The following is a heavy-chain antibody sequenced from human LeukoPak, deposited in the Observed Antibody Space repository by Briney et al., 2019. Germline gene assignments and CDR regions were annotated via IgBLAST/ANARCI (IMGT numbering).Heavy chain of an antibody. V-gene: IGHV1-69*13. CDR1: GGTFSSYA. CDR3: ARGRYPAMGLDY. D-gene: IGHD5-18*01. Sequence: SVKVSCKASGGTFSSYAISWVRQAPGQGLEWMGGIIPIFGTANYAQKFQGRVTITADESTSTAYMELSSLRSEDTAVYYCARGRYPAMGLDYWGQGTLVTVSS. CDR2: IIPIFGTA. J-gene: IGHJ4*02.